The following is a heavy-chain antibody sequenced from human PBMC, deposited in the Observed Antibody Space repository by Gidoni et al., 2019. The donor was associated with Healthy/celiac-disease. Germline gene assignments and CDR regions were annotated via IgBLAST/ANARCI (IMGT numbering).Heavy chain of an antibody. CDR1: GFTFDDYT. J-gene: IGHJ4*02. CDR3: AKAADVSGWIVG. CDR2: ISWDGGST. D-gene: IGHD6-19*01. Sequence: EVQLVESGGVVVQPGGSLRLSCAASGFTFDDYTRHWVRQAPGKGLEWVSLISWDGGSTYYADSVKGRFTISRDNSKNSLYLQMNSLRTEDTALYYCAKAADVSGWIVGWGQGTLVTVSS. V-gene: IGHV3-43*01.